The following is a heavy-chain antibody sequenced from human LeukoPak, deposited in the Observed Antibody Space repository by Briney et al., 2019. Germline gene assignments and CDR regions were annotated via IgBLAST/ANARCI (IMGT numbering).Heavy chain of an antibody. CDR2: IDTAGNT. Sequence: GGSLRLSCAASGFTLSSYDMHWVRQATGKGLEWVSAIDTAGNTFYPGSVKGRFTISREDAKDSLYLQMNNVRAGDTALYFCARTSKVTSVMDIWGQGTMVTVPS. V-gene: IGHV3-13*04. CDR1: GFTLSSYD. D-gene: IGHD3-16*01. J-gene: IGHJ3*02. CDR3: ARTSKVTSVMDI.